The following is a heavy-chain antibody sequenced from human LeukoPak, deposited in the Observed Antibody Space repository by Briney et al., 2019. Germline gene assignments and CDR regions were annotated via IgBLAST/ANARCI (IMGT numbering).Heavy chain of an antibody. J-gene: IGHJ3*02. CDR1: GFTFDDYA. D-gene: IGHD3-22*01. V-gene: IGHV3-9*01. CDR3: AKDAYDSSGYWRDAFDI. Sequence: GGSLRLSCAASGFTFDDYAMHWVRQAPGKGLEWVSGISWDSGSIGYADSVKGRFTISRDNAKNSLYLQMNSLRAEDTALYYCAKDAYDSSGYWRDAFDIWGQGTMVTVSS. CDR2: ISWDSGSI.